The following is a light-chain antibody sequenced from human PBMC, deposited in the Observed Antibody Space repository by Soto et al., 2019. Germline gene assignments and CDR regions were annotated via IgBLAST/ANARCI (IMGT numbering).Light chain of an antibody. J-gene: IGKJ1*01. CDR3: HQHGASPET. CDR2: GAS. V-gene: IGKV3-20*01. CDR1: RSVNNNY. Sequence: EIVLTQSPGTLSLSPGERATLSCRASRSVNNNYLAWYQQKPGQAPRLLIFGASSRATGIPDRFIGSGSGTEFILTISRLEPDDFEIYHCHQHGASPETFGQGTKVDIK.